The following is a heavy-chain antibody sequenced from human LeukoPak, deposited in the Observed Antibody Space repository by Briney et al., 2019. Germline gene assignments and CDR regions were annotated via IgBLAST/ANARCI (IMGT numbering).Heavy chain of an antibody. V-gene: IGHV4-59*08. CDR1: GGSISNNY. CDR2: IYYSGFT. Sequence: SETLSLTCTVSGGSISNNYWTWIRQPPGKGLEWLGYIYYSGFTIYNPSLKSRVTISVDTSKNQFSLRLSSVTAADTAVYYCARLAAYTGSYHIDYWGQGTLVIVSS. CDR3: ARLAAYTGSYHIDY. D-gene: IGHD1-26*01. J-gene: IGHJ4*02.